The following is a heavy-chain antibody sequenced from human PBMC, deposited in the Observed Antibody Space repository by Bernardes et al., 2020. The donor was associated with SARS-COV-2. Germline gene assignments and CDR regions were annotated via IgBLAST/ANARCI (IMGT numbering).Heavy chain of an antibody. CDR1: GYSISSAYY. V-gene: IGHV4-38-2*01. D-gene: IGHD4-17*01. Sequence: SETLSLTCAVSGYSISSAYYWGWIRQPPGKGLEWIGSVYHSGNAYYNPSLKSRVTISLDTSKNQFSLKLNSVTAADTAVYYCASRVGNDYGIYYFDYWGQGTLVTVSS. CDR3: ASRVGNDYGIYYFDY. CDR2: VYHSGNA. J-gene: IGHJ4*02.